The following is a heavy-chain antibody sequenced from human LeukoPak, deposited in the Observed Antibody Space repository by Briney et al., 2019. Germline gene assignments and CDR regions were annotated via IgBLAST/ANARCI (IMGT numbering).Heavy chain of an antibody. CDR2: LYSGGSQ. CDR3: ARDSDSSGST. J-gene: IGHJ4*02. D-gene: IGHD3-22*01. CDR1: GFTVSSNY. Sequence: PGGSLRLSCAASGFTVSSNYMSWVRQAPGKGLEWVSVLYSGGSQYYADSVKGRFTISSENSKNTLYLQMNSLRAEDTAVYYCARDSDSSGSTWGQGTLVTVSS. V-gene: IGHV3-53*01.